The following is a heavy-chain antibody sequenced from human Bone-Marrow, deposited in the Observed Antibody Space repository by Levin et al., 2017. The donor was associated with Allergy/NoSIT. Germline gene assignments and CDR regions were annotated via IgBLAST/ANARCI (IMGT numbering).Heavy chain of an antibody. J-gene: IGHJ5*02. V-gene: IGHV3-9*01. Sequence: GGSLRLSCAASGFTFDDYAMHWVRQAPGKGLEWVSGIGWNSGSVAYVDSVKGRFTISRDNARNSLYLQMNSLRPEDTALYYCAKDIYPALEYSSSSPDHWGQGTLVTVSS. CDR2: IGWNSGSV. D-gene: IGHD6-6*01. CDR1: GFTFDDYA. CDR3: AKDIYPALEYSSSSPDH.